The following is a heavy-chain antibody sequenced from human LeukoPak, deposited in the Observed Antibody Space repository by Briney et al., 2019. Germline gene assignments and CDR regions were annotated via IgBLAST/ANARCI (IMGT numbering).Heavy chain of an antibody. J-gene: IGHJ6*02. V-gene: IGHV1-2*04. CDR1: GYTFTTYG. Sequence: ASVKVSCKSSGYTFTTYGITWVRQAPGQGLEWMGWINPNSGGTNYAQKFQGWVTMTRDTSISTAYMELSRLRSDDTAVYYCATGIAAAGSYYYYGMDVWGQGTTVTVSS. CDR2: INPNSGGT. CDR3: ATGIAAAGSYYYYGMDV. D-gene: IGHD6-13*01.